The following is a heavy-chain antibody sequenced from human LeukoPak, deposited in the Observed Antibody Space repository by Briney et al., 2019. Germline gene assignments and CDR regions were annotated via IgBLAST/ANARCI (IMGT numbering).Heavy chain of an antibody. J-gene: IGHJ4*02. CDR1: GFTFNSYG. CDR3: ARDPGVRWLVGFDY. CDR2: IWYDGSNK. Sequence: GGSLRLSCAASGFTFNSYGMHWVRQAPGKGLEWVAVIWYDGSNKYYADSVKGRFTISRDNSENTLYLQMDSLRAEDTAVYYCARDPGVRWLVGFDYWGQGTMVTVSS. D-gene: IGHD6-19*01. V-gene: IGHV3-33*01.